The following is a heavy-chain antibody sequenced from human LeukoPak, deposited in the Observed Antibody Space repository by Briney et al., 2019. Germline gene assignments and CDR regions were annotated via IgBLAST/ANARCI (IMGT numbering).Heavy chain of an antibody. Sequence: GGSLRLSCAVSGFTVGSHYMTWVRQAPGKGVEWVSIIYSGGGTFYADSVKGRFTISRDNSKNTLFLQMNSLRVEDTAVYYCARAGELRIAVAPIDYWGQGTLVTVSS. CDR2: IYSGGGT. CDR1: GFTVGSHY. D-gene: IGHD6-19*01. V-gene: IGHV3-53*01. CDR3: ARAGELRIAVAPIDY. J-gene: IGHJ4*02.